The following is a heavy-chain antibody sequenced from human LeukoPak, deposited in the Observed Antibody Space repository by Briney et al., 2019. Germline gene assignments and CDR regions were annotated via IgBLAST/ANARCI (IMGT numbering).Heavy chain of an antibody. CDR3: ATGSNISWRPPQDALDI. Sequence: SVKVSCKATGYIFTGYYMHWVRQAPGQGLEWVGWMNPNSGGTNYAQQFQDRAIKISDTSISTAYMEMSRLRSDDTAVYYCATGSNISWRPPQDALDIWGQGTMVTVSS. CDR1: GYIFTGYY. J-gene: IGHJ3*02. V-gene: IGHV1-2*02. CDR2: MNPNSGGT. D-gene: IGHD2/OR15-2a*01.